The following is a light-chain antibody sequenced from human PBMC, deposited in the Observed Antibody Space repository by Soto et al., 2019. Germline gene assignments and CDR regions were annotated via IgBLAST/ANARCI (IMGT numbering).Light chain of an antibody. V-gene: IGKV1-13*02. CDR2: ETS. CDR3: QQFSAYPLT. CDR1: QGINTG. J-gene: IGKJ4*01. Sequence: AIQLTQSPPSLSASVGDRVTITCRASQGINTGIAWYQRKPGKSPKLLIYETSNLASGVSLRFSGTGYGTQFSLTIGGLQPEDFATYHCQQFSAYPLTFGGGTKVDIK.